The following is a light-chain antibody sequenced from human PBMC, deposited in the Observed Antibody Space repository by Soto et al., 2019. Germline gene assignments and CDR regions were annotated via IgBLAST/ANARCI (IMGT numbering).Light chain of an antibody. V-gene: IGLV2-8*01. CDR1: SSDVGGYNY. CDR3: SSYAGSNNLV. J-gene: IGLJ2*01. Sequence: QSALTQHPSASGSPGQSVTISCTGTSSDVGGYNYVSWYQQHPGKAPKLMIYEVSKRPSGVPDRFSGSKSGNTASLTVSGLQAEDEADYYCSSYAGSNNLVFGGGPKVTVL. CDR2: EVS.